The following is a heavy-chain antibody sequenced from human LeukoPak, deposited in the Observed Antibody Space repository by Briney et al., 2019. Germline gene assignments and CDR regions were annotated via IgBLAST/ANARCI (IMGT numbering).Heavy chain of an antibody. Sequence: PGGSLRLSCAASGFTFSTYGMHWVRQAPGKGLEWVAVIWYDGSNKYYADSVTGRFTISRDNSDNTVYLQMNSLRAEDTAVYYCATLNGDYYDSSGYFDYWGQGTLVTVSS. V-gene: IGHV3-33*01. CDR3: ATLNGDYYDSSGYFDY. CDR1: GFTFSTYG. J-gene: IGHJ4*02. CDR2: IWYDGSNK. D-gene: IGHD3-22*01.